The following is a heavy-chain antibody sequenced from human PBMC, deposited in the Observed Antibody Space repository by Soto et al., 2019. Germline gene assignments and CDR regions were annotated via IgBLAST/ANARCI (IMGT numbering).Heavy chain of an antibody. CDR3: ARVPPGRDGYNKFDF. V-gene: IGHV5-51*01. D-gene: IGHD5-12*01. CDR1: GWKVSGYW. Sequence: GEAVKISGEGCGWKVSGYWRGWVRQMPGKGLEWMGIIYPGDSDTRYSPSFPGQVTISADKSISTAYLQWSSLKAADTAMYYCARVPPGRDGYNKFDFWGQGTMVTVSS. J-gene: IGHJ4*02. CDR2: IYPGDSDT.